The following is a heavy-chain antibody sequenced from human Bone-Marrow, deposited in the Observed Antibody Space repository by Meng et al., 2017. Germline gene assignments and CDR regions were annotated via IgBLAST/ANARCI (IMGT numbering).Heavy chain of an antibody. CDR2: IKQDGSEK. J-gene: IGHJ4*02. CDR1: GSIFSDHW. CDR3: AKISYYFHY. V-gene: IGHV3-7*01. Sequence: GESLKISCSGFNFGSIFSDHWMTWVRQAPGKGLEWVATIKQDGSEKSYVDSVKGRFTISRDNAKNSLYLQRNSLRAEDTADYYCAKISYYFHYWGQGTQVTVSS. D-gene: IGHD3-3*02.